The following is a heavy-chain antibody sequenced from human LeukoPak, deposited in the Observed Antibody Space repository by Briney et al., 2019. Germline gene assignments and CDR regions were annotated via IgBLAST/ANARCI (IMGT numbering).Heavy chain of an antibody. CDR1: GGSISSSNW. CDR3: ARTKLYCSGGSCYSSLDY. J-gene: IGHJ4*02. CDR2: IYHSGST. D-gene: IGHD2-15*01. V-gene: IGHV4-4*02. Sequence: PSGTLSLTCAVSGGSISSSNWWSRVRQPPGKGLEWIGEIYHSGSTNYNPSLKSRDTISVDKSKDQFSLKLTSVTAADTALYYCARTKLYCSGGSCYSSLDYWGQGTLVTVSS.